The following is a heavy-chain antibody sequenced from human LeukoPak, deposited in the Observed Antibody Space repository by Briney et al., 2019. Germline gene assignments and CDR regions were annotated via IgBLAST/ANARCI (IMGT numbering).Heavy chain of an antibody. CDR1: GGSTSSYY. V-gene: IGHV4-59*12. D-gene: IGHD7-27*01. Sequence: PSETLSLTCTVSGGSTSSYYWSWIRQPPGKGLEWIGYNYYSGSTNYNPSLKSRVTISVDTSKNQFSLQLSSVTPEDTAVYYCARVKLGIGIDYWGQGTLVTVSS. CDR2: NYYSGST. CDR3: ARVKLGIGIDY. J-gene: IGHJ4*02.